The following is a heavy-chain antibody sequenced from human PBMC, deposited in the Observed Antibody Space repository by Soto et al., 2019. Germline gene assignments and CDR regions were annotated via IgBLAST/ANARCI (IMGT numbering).Heavy chain of an antibody. V-gene: IGHV3-48*03. D-gene: IGHD1-26*01. CDR1: GFRFSDFE. J-gene: IGHJ3*02. CDR3: ARDLSDGRGLQSDPFDI. Sequence: GGSLRLSCAASGFRFSDFEMNWVRQAQGKGLQWITYISISSSAIYYAHSMKGRFTVSRDNAKNSLYLQMNSLRAEDTAVYYCARDLSDGRGLQSDPFDIWGQGTMVTVSS. CDR2: ISISSSAI.